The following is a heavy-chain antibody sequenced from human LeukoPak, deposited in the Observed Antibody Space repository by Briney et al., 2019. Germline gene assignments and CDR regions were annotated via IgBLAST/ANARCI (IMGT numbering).Heavy chain of an antibody. V-gene: IGHV3-23*01. CDR3: ANGNRCTSPNCLGYYYFYMDV. J-gene: IGHJ6*03. Sequence: GGSLRLSCAASGFAFSSYAMNWVRQAPGRGLEWVSGFSGSGGATYYADSVKGRFTISRDNSKNTLYLQMNSLRAEDTAVYYCANGNRCTSPNCLGYYYFYMDVWGKGTTVTVSS. D-gene: IGHD2-8*01. CDR1: GFAFSSYA. CDR2: FSGSGGAT.